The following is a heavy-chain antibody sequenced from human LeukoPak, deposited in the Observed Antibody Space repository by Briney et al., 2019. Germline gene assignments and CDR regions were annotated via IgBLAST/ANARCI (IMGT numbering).Heavy chain of an antibody. CDR2: IKQDGSEK. CDR1: GFILSSYW. D-gene: IGHD6-13*01. V-gene: IGHV3-7*01. J-gene: IGHJ4*02. Sequence: PGGSLRLSCAASGFILSSYWMSWVRQAPGKGLEGVAKIKQDGSEKYYVDSVKGRFTISRDNAKNSLYLQMSGLRAEDTAVYYCARGDSWFTYWGQGTLVTVSS. CDR3: ARGDSWFTY.